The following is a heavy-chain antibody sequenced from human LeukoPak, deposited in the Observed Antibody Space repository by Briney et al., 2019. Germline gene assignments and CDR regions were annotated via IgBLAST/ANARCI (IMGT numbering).Heavy chain of an antibody. V-gene: IGHV4-59*01. CDR3: ARVKVGSSGWNSGANYYGMDV. CDR2: IYYSGST. Sequence: PSETLSLTCTVSGGSISSYYWSWIRQPPGKGLEWIGYIYYSGSTNYNPSLKSRVTISVDTSKNQFSLKLSSVTAADTAVYYCARVKVGSSGWNSGANYYGMDVWGQGTTVTVSS. J-gene: IGHJ6*02. CDR1: GGSISSYY. D-gene: IGHD6-19*01.